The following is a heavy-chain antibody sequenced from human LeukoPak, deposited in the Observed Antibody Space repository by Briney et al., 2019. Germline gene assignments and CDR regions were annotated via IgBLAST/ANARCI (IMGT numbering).Heavy chain of an antibody. Sequence: PGRSLRLSGAASGVTFRRYAMHWVRQAPGKGLEWVAAMSFDGSYEYYADSVKGRFTISRDNSKNTVSLQMNSLRTEDTTVYYCARGKGGPFKYWGQGTLVTVSS. D-gene: IGHD2-15*01. CDR2: MSFDGSYE. CDR1: GVTFRRYA. J-gene: IGHJ4*02. CDR3: ARGKGGPFKY. V-gene: IGHV3-30*01.